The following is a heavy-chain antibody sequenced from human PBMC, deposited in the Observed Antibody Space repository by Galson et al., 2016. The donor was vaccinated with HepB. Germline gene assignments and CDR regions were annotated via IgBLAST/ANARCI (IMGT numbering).Heavy chain of an antibody. V-gene: IGHV3-11*06. Sequence: SLRLSCAASGFTFSGYYMRWIRQAPGKGLEWISSISRSSSYIIYAGSVKGRFTISRDDAKNSLYLQMNSLRAEDTAVYYCAREGRGAYSNTIDSWGPGTLVTVSS. J-gene: IGHJ4*02. CDR3: AREGRGAYSNTIDS. D-gene: IGHD3-16*01. CDR2: ISRSSSYI. CDR1: GFTFSGYY.